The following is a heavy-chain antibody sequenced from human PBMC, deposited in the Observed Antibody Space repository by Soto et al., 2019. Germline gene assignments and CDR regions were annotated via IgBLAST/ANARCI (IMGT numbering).Heavy chain of an antibody. V-gene: IGHV1-69*13. Sequence: SVKVSCKTSGGTFSSYAISWVRQAPGQGLEWMGGIVPIVGTTTYAQKFQGRVTITADEATSTAYMQLSRLRSDDAAVYYCVRVVAIPGYPDHWGQGTLVTVSS. CDR3: VRVVAIPGYPDH. J-gene: IGHJ4*02. CDR2: IVPIVGTT. CDR1: GGTFSSYA. D-gene: IGHD5-12*01.